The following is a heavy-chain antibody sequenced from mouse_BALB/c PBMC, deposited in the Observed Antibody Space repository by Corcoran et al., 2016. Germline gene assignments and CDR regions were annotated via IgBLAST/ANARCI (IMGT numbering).Heavy chain of an antibody. D-gene: IGHD2-4*01. CDR1: GFNIKDTY. V-gene: IGHV14-3*02. Sequence: EVQLQQSGAELVKPGASVKLSCTASGFNIKDTYMHWVKQRPEQGLEWIGRIDPANGNTKYDPKFQGKATIIADTSSNTAYLQLSSLTSEDTAVYYFAVFYDYDAWFAYWGQGTLVTVSA. J-gene: IGHJ3*01. CDR3: AVFYDYDAWFAY. CDR2: IDPANGNT.